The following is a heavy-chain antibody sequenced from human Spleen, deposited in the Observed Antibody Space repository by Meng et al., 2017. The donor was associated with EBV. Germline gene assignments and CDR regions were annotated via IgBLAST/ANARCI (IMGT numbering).Heavy chain of an antibody. J-gene: IGHJ4*02. V-gene: IGHV4-4*02. CDR2: ISHSGSP. Sequence: VQLQESGPGLVKPSGTLSLTGAVSNGSISSNKWWSWVRQSPGKGLEWIGEISHSGSPNYNPSLKSRVTMSVDKSKNYFSLNLSSVTAADTAVYYCAREEGSSSSWALGYWGQGILVTVSS. CDR3: AREEGSSSSWALGY. CDR1: NGSISSNKW. D-gene: IGHD6-13*01.